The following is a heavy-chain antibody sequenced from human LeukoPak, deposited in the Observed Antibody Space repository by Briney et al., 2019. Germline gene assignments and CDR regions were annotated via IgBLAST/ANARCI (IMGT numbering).Heavy chain of an antibody. J-gene: IGHJ3*02. CDR1: GLTFRSYA. CDR3: AKPVHLYYYDSNQDGFDI. V-gene: IGHV3-23*01. D-gene: IGHD3-22*01. CDR2: ISGSGGST. Sequence: GGSLRLSCAASGLTFRSYAMNWVRQAPGKGLEWVSAISGSGGSTYYADSVKGRFTISRDNSKNTLYLQMNSLRFEDTAVYYCAKPVHLYYYDSNQDGFDIWGQGTKVTVSS.